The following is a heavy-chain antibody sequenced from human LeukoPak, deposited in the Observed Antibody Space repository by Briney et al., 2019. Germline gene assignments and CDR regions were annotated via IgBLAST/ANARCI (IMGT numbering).Heavy chain of an antibody. J-gene: IGHJ4*02. CDR3: ASSTPNRDYASAFDY. V-gene: IGHV1-3*01. CDR2: INAGNGNT. CDR1: GYTFTSYT. D-gene: IGHD4-17*01. Sequence: ASVKVSCKASGYTFTSYTMHWVRQAPGQRLEWMGWINAGNGNTKYSQRFQGRVTITRDTSASTAYMELSSLRSEDTAVYYCASSTPNRDYASAFDYWGQGTLVTVSS.